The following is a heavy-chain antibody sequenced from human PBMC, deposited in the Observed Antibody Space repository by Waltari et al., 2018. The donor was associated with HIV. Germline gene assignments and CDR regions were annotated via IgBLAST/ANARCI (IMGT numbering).Heavy chain of an antibody. Sequence: QLQLQESGPGLVKPSETLSLTCTVSDGSIDRSSYYWGWIRQPPGKGLEWIGSIYYRGRTYDNPSLKSRVTISVDTSKNRFSLKLSSVTAADTAVYYCARHVGGYDSSGYFPYYFDYWGQGALVTVSS. CDR3: ARHVGGYDSSGYFPYYFDY. CDR2: IYYRGRT. CDR1: DGSIDRSSYY. J-gene: IGHJ4*02. D-gene: IGHD3-22*01. V-gene: IGHV4-39*01.